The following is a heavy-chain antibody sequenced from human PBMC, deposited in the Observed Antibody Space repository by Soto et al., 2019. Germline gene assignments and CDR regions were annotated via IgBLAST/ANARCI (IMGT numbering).Heavy chain of an antibody. J-gene: IGHJ6*02. D-gene: IGHD3-3*01. V-gene: IGHV4-4*02. CDR3: ARERFENYYGMDV. Sequence: SETLSLTCAVSGGSISSSNLWSCVRQPPGKGLEWIGEIYHSGSTNYNPSLKSRVTISVDKSKNQFSLKLSSVTAADTAVYYCARERFENYYGMDVWGQGTTVTVSS. CDR2: IYHSGST. CDR1: GGSISSSNL.